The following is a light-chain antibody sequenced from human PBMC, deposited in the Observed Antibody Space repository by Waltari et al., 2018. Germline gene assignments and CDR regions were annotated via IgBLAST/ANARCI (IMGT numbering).Light chain of an antibody. CDR2: EVS. V-gene: IGLV2-14*01. Sequence: QSALTQPASVSGSPGQSITISCTGTSSDVGGYDSVSWYQQHPGKAPKLMIYEVSNRPSGVSSRFSGSKSANTASLTISGLQAEDEAEYYCSSYTSSSSWVFGGGTKLTVL. J-gene: IGLJ3*02. CDR1: SSDVGGYDS. CDR3: SSYTSSSSWV.